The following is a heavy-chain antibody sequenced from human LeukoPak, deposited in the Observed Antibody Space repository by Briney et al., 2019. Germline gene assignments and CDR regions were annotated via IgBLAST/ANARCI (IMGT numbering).Heavy chain of an antibody. CDR2: ISYDGSNK. D-gene: IGHD2-2*01. J-gene: IGHJ6*02. Sequence: GGSLRLSCAASGFTFSSYAMHWVRQAPGKGLEWVAAISYDGSNKYYADSVKGRFTISRDNSKNTLYLQMNSLRAEDTAVYYCARQPVVPAANYYYYYGMDVWGPGTTVTVSS. CDR1: GFTFSSYA. CDR3: ARQPVVPAANYYYYYGMDV. V-gene: IGHV3-30-3*01.